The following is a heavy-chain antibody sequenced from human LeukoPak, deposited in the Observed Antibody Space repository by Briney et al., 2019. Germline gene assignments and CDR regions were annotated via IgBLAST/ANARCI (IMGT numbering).Heavy chain of an antibody. D-gene: IGHD4-23*01. V-gene: IGHV4-61*02. Sequence: SETLSLTCTVSGGSISNGSYYWTWIRQPAGKGLEWIGRIYISGSTNYNPALKSRVTISVDTSKNQLSLKLSSVTAADTAVYYCAGTSTVVTREAFDIWGQGTMVTVSS. CDR3: AGTSTVVTREAFDI. CDR1: GGSISNGSYY. J-gene: IGHJ3*02. CDR2: IYISGST.